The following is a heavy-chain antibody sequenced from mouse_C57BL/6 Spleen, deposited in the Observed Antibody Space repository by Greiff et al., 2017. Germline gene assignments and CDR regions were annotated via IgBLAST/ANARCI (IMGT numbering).Heavy chain of an antibody. CDR1: GYTFTDYY. D-gene: IGHD1-1*01. Sequence: EVQLQQSGPELVKPGASVKISCKASGYTFTDYYMNWVKQSHGKSLEWIGDINPNNGGTSYNQKFKGKATLTVDKSSSTAYMELRSLTSEDSAVYYCARPYYYLFAYWGQGTLVTVSA. J-gene: IGHJ3*01. CDR2: INPNNGGT. CDR3: ARPYYYLFAY. V-gene: IGHV1-26*01.